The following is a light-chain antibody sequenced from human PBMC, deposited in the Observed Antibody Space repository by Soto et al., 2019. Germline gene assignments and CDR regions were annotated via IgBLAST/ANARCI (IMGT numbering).Light chain of an antibody. CDR3: QQRNIWPPVT. CDR1: PSVTNY. Sequence: EIVLTQSPATLSLSPGERATLSCRASPSVTNYLSWYQQKPGQPPRLLIYCAFNRAAGIPARFSGSGSGTDFTLTIISLEPEDSAVYYCQQRNIWPPVTFGQGTRLEIK. J-gene: IGKJ5*01. V-gene: IGKV3-11*01. CDR2: CAF.